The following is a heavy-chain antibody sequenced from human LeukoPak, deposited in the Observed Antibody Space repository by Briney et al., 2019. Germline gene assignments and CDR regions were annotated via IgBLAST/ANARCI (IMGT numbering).Heavy chain of an antibody. CDR1: GFTFSSYA. CDR3: AKEGIFGVVDGRTRPLDY. J-gene: IGHJ4*02. V-gene: IGHV3-23*01. CDR2: ISGSCGST. D-gene: IGHD3-3*01. Sequence: GGSLRLSCAASGFTFSSYAMSWVRQAPGKGLEWVSAISGSCGSTYYADSVKGRFTISRDNSKNTLYLQMNSLRAEDTAVYYCAKEGIFGVVDGRTRPLDYWGQGTLVTVSS.